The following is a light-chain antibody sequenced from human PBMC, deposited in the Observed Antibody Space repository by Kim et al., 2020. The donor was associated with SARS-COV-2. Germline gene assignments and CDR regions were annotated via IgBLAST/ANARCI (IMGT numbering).Light chain of an antibody. V-gene: IGKV3-15*01. CDR2: DAS. CDR1: QIVSSN. CDR3: QQYNNWTPWT. J-gene: IGKJ1*01. Sequence: EVVMTQSPATLSVSPGERATLSCRASQIVSSNLAWYQQKPGQAPRILVYDASTRATGIPARFSGGGSGTEFTLTISSIQSEDFAVYYCQQYNNWTPWTFGQGTKVDIK.